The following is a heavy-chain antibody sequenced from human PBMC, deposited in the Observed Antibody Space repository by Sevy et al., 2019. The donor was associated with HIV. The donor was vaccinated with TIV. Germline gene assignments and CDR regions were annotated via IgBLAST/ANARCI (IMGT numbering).Heavy chain of an antibody. CDR1: GFTFSSYS. D-gene: IGHD5-12*01. V-gene: IGHV3-48*02. CDR2: ISSSSTI. Sequence: GGSLRLSCAASGFTFSSYSMNWVRQAPGKGLEWVSYISSSSTIYYADSVKGRFTISRDNAKNLLYLQMNSLRDEDTAVYYCAREGGRWLQLYNWFDPWGQGTLVTVSS. J-gene: IGHJ5*02. CDR3: AREGGRWLQLYNWFDP.